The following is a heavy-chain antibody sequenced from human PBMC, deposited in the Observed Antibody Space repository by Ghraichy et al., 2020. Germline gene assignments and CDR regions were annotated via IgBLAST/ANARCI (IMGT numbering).Heavy chain of an antibody. Sequence: SETLSLTCTVSGGSISSYYWSWIRQPPGKGLEFIGNIYYSGSTSYNPSLKSRVTISVDTSKNQFSLKLSSVTAADTAVYYCAREYYYASGSYSHSNPYYYYGVDVWGQGTTVTVSS. V-gene: IGHV4-59*01. CDR3: AREYYYASGSYSHSNPYYYYGVDV. J-gene: IGHJ6*02. CDR2: IYYSGST. CDR1: GGSISSYY. D-gene: IGHD3-10*01.